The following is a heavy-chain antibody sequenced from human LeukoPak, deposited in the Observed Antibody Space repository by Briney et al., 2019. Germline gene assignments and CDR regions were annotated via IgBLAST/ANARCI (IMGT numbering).Heavy chain of an antibody. CDR3: ARLHYDILTGLNWFDP. J-gene: IGHJ5*02. Sequence: PGGSLRLSCAASGFTFDDYAMHWVRQAPGKGLEWVSGIIWNSGSIGYADSVKGRFTISRDNAKSSLYLQMNSLRAEDMAVYYCARLHYDILTGLNWFDPWGQGTLVTVSS. V-gene: IGHV3-9*03. D-gene: IGHD3-9*01. CDR1: GFTFDDYA. CDR2: IIWNSGSI.